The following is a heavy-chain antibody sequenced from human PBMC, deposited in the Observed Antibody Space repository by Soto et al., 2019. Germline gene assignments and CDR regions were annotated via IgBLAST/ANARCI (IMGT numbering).Heavy chain of an antibody. V-gene: IGHV4-59*01. CDR2: IYYSGST. J-gene: IGHJ4*02. CDR3: ARVGGRWLQSDY. Sequence: SSETLSLTCTVSGGSISSYYWSWIRQPPGKGLEWIGYIYYSGSTNYNPSLKSRVTISVDTSKNQFSLKLSSVTAADTAVYYCARVGGRWLQSDYWGQGTLVTVSS. CDR1: GGSISSYY. D-gene: IGHD5-12*01.